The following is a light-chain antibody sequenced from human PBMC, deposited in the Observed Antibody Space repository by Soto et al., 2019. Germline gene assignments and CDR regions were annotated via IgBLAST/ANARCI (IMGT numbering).Light chain of an antibody. J-gene: IGLJ1*01. CDR2: DNS. Sequence: QSVLTQPPSVSGAPGQRVTISCTGSSSNIGAGYDVHWYQQLPGTAPKLLIYDNSNRPSGVADRFSGSKSGTSASLAITGLRAEDEADYYCQSYDSSLSGFYVFGTGTKLTVL. V-gene: IGLV1-40*01. CDR3: QSYDSSLSGFYV. CDR1: SSNIGAGYD.